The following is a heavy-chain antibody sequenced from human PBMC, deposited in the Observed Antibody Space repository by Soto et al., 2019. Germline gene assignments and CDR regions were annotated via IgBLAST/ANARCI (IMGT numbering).Heavy chain of an antibody. V-gene: IGHV4-30-4*01. CDR1: GGSISSGDYY. D-gene: IGHD2-15*01. CDR3: ARDRRRCSGGSCYPRVYYYGMDV. Sequence: TSETLSLTCTVSGGSISSGDYYWSWIRQPPGKGLEWIGYIYYSGSTYYNPSLKSRVTISVDTSKNQFSLKLSSVTAADTAVYYCARDRRRCSGGSCYPRVYYYGMDVWGQGTTVTVSS. J-gene: IGHJ6*02. CDR2: IYYSGST.